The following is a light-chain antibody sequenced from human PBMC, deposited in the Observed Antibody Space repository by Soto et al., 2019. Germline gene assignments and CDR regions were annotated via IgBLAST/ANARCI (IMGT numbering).Light chain of an antibody. V-gene: IGKV1-13*02. Sequence: AIPLTQSPSSLSASVGDRATITCRASQGLSSALAWYQQQPGKAPKLLIHDASKLESGVPSRFSGSGSGTDFTLTIGSLQPEDFATYYCQQFNSYPPTFGGGTKVEIK. CDR3: QQFNSYPPT. J-gene: IGKJ4*01. CDR2: DAS. CDR1: QGLSSA.